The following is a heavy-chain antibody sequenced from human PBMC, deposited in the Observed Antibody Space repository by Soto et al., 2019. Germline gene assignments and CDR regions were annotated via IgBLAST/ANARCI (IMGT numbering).Heavy chain of an antibody. D-gene: IGHD6-6*01. CDR3: ARERPDGARLDP. CDR2: IYYSGST. V-gene: IGHV4-30-4*08. Sequence: SETLSLTCTVSSGSISSTIYSWDCIRQPPGKGLEWIGYIYYSGSTYYNPSLKSRVTISVDTSKNQFSLKLSSVTAADTAVYYCARERPDGARLDPWGQGTLVTVSS. CDR1: SGSISSTIYS. J-gene: IGHJ5*02.